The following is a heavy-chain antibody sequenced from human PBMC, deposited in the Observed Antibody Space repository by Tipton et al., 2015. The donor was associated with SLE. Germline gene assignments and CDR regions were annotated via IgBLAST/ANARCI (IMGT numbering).Heavy chain of an antibody. J-gene: IGHJ4*02. V-gene: IGHV3-48*01. CDR3: ASYSSTFGY. CDR2: ISGSSITI. Sequence: SLRLSCAASGFIFSQYWMTWVRQAPGKGLEWVSYISGSSITIDYADSVKGRFTISRDDAKNSLYLQMNSLRAEDTAVYYCASYSSTFGYWGQGTLVTVSS. D-gene: IGHD6-13*01. CDR1: GFIFSQYW.